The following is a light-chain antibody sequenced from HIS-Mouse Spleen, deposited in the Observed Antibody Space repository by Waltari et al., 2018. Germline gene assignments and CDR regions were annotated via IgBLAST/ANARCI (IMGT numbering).Light chain of an antibody. V-gene: IGKV3-11*01. CDR2: DAS. CDR1: QSVSSD. J-gene: IGKJ1*01. Sequence: EIVLTQSPATLSLSPGERATLSCRASQSVSSDLAWYQQKPGQAPRLPIYDASNRATGIPARFSGSGSGTEFTLTISSLQPEDFATYYCQQLNSYPPTFGQGTKVEIK. CDR3: QQLNSYPPT.